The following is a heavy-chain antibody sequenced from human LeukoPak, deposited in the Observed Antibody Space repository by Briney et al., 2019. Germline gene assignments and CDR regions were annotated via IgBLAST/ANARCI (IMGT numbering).Heavy chain of an antibody. CDR2: IYPGDSDT. Sequence: PGESLKISCKGSGYRFTSYWIGWVRQVPGKGLEWMGIIYPGDSDTRYSPSFQGQVTISADKSISTAYLQWSSLKASDTAMYYCASTGGSGSYWDPFDPWGQGTLVTVSS. V-gene: IGHV5-51*01. CDR1: GYRFTSYW. D-gene: IGHD3-10*01. J-gene: IGHJ5*02. CDR3: ASTGGSGSYWDPFDP.